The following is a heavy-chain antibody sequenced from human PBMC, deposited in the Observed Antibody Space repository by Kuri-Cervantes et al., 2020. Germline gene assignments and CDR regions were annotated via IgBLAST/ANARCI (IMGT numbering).Heavy chain of an antibody. CDR2: IYRGGST. J-gene: IGHJ6*02. CDR1: GFTVSSNY. D-gene: IGHD1-26*01. V-gene: IGHV3-53*01. CDR3: ARGWDLPDGMDV. Sequence: GESLKISCAASGFTVSSNYMSWVRQAPGKGLEWVSVIYRGGSTYYADSVKGRFTISRDNAKNTLYLQMNSLRVEDTAVYYCARGWDLPDGMDVWGQGTTVTVSS.